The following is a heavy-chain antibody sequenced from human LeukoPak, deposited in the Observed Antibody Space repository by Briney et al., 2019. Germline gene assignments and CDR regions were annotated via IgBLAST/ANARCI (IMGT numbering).Heavy chain of an antibody. CDR3: ARVIAVAGGVPPRYFDY. J-gene: IGHJ4*02. CDR1: GGSIGSYY. D-gene: IGHD6-19*01. Sequence: SETLSLTCTVSGGSIGSYYWSWIRQPPGKGLEWIGYIYYSGSTNYNPSLKSRVTISVDTSKNQFSLKLSSVTAADTAMYYCARVIAVAGGVPPRYFDYWGQGTLDTVSS. CDR2: IYYSGST. V-gene: IGHV4-59*01.